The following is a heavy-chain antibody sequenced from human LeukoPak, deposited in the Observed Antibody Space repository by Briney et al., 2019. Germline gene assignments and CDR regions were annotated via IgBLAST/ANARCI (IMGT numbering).Heavy chain of an antibody. CDR2: INWNGGST. V-gene: IGHV3-43*01. CDR1: GFIFDDYT. J-gene: IGHJ4*02. Sequence: PGGSLRLSCAASGFIFDDYTMHWVRQAPGKGLEWVSLINWNGGSTYYADSVKGRFTISRDTSKQSLYLQMNSLRAEDTAVYYCAKKKTDYSYPSSFDYWGQGTLVTVSS. CDR3: AKKKTDYSYPSSFDY. D-gene: IGHD4-11*01.